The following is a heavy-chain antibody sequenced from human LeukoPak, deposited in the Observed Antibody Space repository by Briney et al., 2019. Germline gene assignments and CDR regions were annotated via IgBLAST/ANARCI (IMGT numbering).Heavy chain of an antibody. CDR1: GGSFSGYY. Sequence: SETLSLTCAVYGGSFSGYYWSWIRQPPGKRLEWIGEINHSGSTNYNPSLKSRVTISVDTSKNQFSLKLSSVTAADTAVYYCARLYSSGWYNDAFDIWGQGTMVTVSS. D-gene: IGHD6-19*01. J-gene: IGHJ3*02. V-gene: IGHV4-34*01. CDR3: ARLYSSGWYNDAFDI. CDR2: INHSGST.